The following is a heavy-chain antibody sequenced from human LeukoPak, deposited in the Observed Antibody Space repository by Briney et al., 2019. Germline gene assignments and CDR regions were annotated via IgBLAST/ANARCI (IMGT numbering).Heavy chain of an antibody. CDR2: IYYSGST. V-gene: IGHV4-61*08. CDR3: ARVPSLDAFDI. D-gene: IGHD6-6*01. Sequence: SETLSLTCTVSGGSISSGGYYWSWIRQPPGKGLEWIGYIYYSGSTNYNPSLKSRVTISVDTSKNQFSLKLSSVTAADTAVYYCARVPSLDAFDIWGQGTMVTVSS. J-gene: IGHJ3*02. CDR1: GGSISSGGYY.